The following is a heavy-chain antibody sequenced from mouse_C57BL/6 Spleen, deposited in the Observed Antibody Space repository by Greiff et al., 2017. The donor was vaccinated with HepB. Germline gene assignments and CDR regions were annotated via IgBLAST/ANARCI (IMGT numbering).Heavy chain of an antibody. V-gene: IGHV5-4*01. D-gene: IGHD2-3*01. CDR1: GFTFSSYA. Sequence: EVKVEESGGGLVKPGGSLKLSCAASGFTFSSYAMSWVRQTPEKRLEWVATISDGGSYTYYPDNVKGRFTISRDNAKNNLYLQMSHLKSEDTAMYYCAREEGTIYDGYYAWFAYWGQGTLVTVSA. CDR2: ISDGGSYT. J-gene: IGHJ3*01. CDR3: AREEGTIYDGYYAWFAY.